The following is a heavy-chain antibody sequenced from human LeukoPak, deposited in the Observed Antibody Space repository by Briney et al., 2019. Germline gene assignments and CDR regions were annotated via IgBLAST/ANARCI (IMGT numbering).Heavy chain of an antibody. CDR3: AKIAFSGSYYGGFDY. J-gene: IGHJ4*02. Sequence: GGSLRLSCAASGFTFSSHGMHWVRQAPGRGLEWVAVISYDGNNKYYADSAKGRFTISRDNSKSTLYLQVNSLRAEDTAVYYCAKIAFSGSYYGGFDYWGQGTLVTVSS. CDR1: GFTFSSHG. CDR2: ISYDGNNK. D-gene: IGHD1-26*01. V-gene: IGHV3-30*18.